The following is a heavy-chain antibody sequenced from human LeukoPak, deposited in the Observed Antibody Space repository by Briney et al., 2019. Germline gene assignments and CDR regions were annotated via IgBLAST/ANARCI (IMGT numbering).Heavy chain of an antibody. Sequence: SETLSLTCTVSGGSISSYYCSWIRQPPGKGLEWIGYIYYSGSTNYNPSLKSRVTISVDTSKNQFSLKLSSVTAADTAVYYCARAESGVVAATHYYYGMDVWGQGTTVTVSS. D-gene: IGHD2-15*01. V-gene: IGHV4-59*01. CDR1: GGSISSYY. CDR3: ARAESGVVAATHYYYGMDV. CDR2: IYYSGST. J-gene: IGHJ6*02.